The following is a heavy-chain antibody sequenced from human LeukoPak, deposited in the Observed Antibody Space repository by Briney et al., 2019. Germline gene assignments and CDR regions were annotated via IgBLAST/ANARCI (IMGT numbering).Heavy chain of an antibody. CDR2: ISGSAHKI. D-gene: IGHD5-18*01. Sequence: GGSLRLSCVASGITFSNYAVSWVRQAPEKGLDWVSVISGSAHKIRYADSVKGRFTISRDNSENIVYLQMNNLRVEGTAVYYCAGRPTGYSSDYIHWGQGTLVTVSS. CDR3: AGRPTGYSSDYIH. J-gene: IGHJ4*02. V-gene: IGHV3-23*01. CDR1: GITFSNYA.